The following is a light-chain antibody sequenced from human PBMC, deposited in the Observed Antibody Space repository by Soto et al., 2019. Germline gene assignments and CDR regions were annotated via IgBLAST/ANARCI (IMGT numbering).Light chain of an antibody. CDR3: QQSYNTPLT. CDR1: QSLTSY. CDR2: AAS. J-gene: IGKJ1*01. V-gene: IGKV1-39*01. Sequence: DIQMTQSPSSLSASVGDRVTITCRASQSLTSYLNWYQQKPGKAPNLLIYAASILQSGVPSRFSGSGSGTDFTLTISSLQPEDFASYYCQQSYNTPLTFGQGTMVEIK.